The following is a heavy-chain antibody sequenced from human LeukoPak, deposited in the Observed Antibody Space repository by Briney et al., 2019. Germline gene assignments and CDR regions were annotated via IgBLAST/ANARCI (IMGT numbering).Heavy chain of an antibody. CDR1: GYTFTSYG. J-gene: IGHJ4*02. D-gene: IGHD4-23*01. CDR3: AREDYGGNEGGENY. Sequence: GASVKVSCKASGYTFTSYGISWVRQAPGQGLEWMGGIIPIFGTANYAQKFQGRVTITADESTSTAYMELSSLRSEDTAVYYCAREDYGGNEGGENYWGQGTLVTVSS. V-gene: IGHV1-69*13. CDR2: IIPIFGTA.